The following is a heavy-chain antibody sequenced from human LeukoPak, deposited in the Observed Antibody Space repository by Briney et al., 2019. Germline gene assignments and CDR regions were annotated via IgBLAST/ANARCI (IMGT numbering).Heavy chain of an antibody. Sequence: GGSLRLSCAASGFTFSSYSMNWVRQAPGKGLEWVSYISSSSSTIYYADSVKGRFTISRDNAKNSLYLQMNSLRAEDTAVYYCTRHTLIQLWPGGSYYYGMDVWGQGTTVTVSS. CDR3: TRHTLIQLWPGGSYYYGMDV. D-gene: IGHD5-18*01. CDR2: ISSSSSTI. V-gene: IGHV3-48*01. CDR1: GFTFSSYS. J-gene: IGHJ6*02.